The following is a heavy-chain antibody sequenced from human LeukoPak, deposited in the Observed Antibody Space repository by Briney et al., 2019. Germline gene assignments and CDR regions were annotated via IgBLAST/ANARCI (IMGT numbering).Heavy chain of an antibody. D-gene: IGHD3-3*01. CDR1: VYTFTGYY. Sequence: GASVKVSCKASVYTFTGYYMHWVRQAPGQGLEWMGWINPNSGGTNYAQKFQGRVTMTRDTSISTAYMELSRLRSDDTAVYYCARAPDFWSGYCDYWGQGTLVTVSS. J-gene: IGHJ4*02. V-gene: IGHV1-2*02. CDR2: INPNSGGT. CDR3: ARAPDFWSGYCDY.